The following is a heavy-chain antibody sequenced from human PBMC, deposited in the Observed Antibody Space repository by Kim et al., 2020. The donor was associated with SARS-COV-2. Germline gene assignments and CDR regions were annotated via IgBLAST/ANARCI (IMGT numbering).Heavy chain of an antibody. D-gene: IGHD3-10*01. CDR3: AKDRGFMVRGVKSPNWFDP. V-gene: IGHV3-23*01. Sequence: GRLTISRDNSKNTLYLQKNSLRAEDTAVYYCAKDRGFMVRGVKSPNWFDPWGQGTLVTVSS. J-gene: IGHJ5*02.